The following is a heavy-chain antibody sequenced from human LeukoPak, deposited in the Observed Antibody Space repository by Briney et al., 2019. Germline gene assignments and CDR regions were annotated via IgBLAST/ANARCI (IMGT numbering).Heavy chain of an antibody. CDR1: GGTFSSYA. J-gene: IGHJ6*02. Sequence: SVKVSCKASGGTFSSYAISWVRQAPGQGLEWMGGIIPIFGTANYAQKFQGRVTITADESTSTAYMELSSLRSEDTAVYYCARWSLRAAAGTYYYYGMDVWGQGTTVTVSS. CDR2: IIPIFGTA. CDR3: ARWSLRAAAGTYYYYGMDV. D-gene: IGHD6-13*01. V-gene: IGHV1-69*13.